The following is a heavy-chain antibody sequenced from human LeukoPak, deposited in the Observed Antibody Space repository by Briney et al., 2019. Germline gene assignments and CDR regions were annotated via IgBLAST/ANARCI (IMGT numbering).Heavy chain of an antibody. CDR2: IYYSGST. V-gene: IGHV4-39*07. CDR3: ARESPEAAAGTQGAFDI. Sequence: SETLSLTCTVSGGSISSSSYYWGWIRQPPGKGLEWIGSIYYSGSTYYNPSLKSRVTISVDTSKNQFSLKLSSVTAADTAVYYCARESPEAAAGTQGAFDIWGQGTMVTVSS. CDR1: GGSISSSSYY. D-gene: IGHD6-13*01. J-gene: IGHJ3*02.